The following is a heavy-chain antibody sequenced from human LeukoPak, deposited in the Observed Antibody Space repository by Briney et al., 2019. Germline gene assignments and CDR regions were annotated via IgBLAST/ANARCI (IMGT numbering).Heavy chain of an antibody. CDR3: AKDHSSDSSGSHNWFDP. CDR2: ISGTGGGT. Sequence: GGSLRLSCAASGFTFNSYAMGWVRQAPGKGLEWVSGISGTGGGTYYADSVKGRFTISRDNSKNTLYLQMNSLRADDTAVYYCAKDHSSDSSGSHNWFDPWGQGTLVTVSS. CDR1: GFTFNSYA. V-gene: IGHV3-23*01. D-gene: IGHD3-22*01. J-gene: IGHJ5*02.